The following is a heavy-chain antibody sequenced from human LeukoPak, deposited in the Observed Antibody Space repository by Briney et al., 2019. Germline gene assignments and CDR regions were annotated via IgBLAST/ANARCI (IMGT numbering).Heavy chain of an antibody. CDR2: IWYDGSNK. J-gene: IGHJ3*02. CDR3: ARAVAGENDAFDI. V-gene: IGHV3-33*01. D-gene: IGHD6-19*01. Sequence: TGGSLRLSCAVSGFTFSSYGMHWVRQAPGKGLEWVAVIWYDGSNKYYADSVKGRFTISRDNSKNTLYLQMNSLRAEDTAVYYCARAVAGENDAFDIWGQGTMVTVSS. CDR1: GFTFSSYG.